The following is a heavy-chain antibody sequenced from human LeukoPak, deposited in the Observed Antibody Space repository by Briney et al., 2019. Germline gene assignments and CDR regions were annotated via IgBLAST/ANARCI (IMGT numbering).Heavy chain of an antibody. Sequence: GRSLRLPCAASGFTFSSYGMHWVRQAPGKGLEWVAVISYDGSDKYYADSVKGRFTISRDNSKNTLYLQMNSLRAEDTAVYYCGNHFSHFDYWGQGTLVTVSS. V-gene: IGHV3-30*18. CDR3: GNHFSHFDY. CDR1: GFTFSSYG. J-gene: IGHJ4*02. CDR2: ISYDGSDK. D-gene: IGHD3-3*02.